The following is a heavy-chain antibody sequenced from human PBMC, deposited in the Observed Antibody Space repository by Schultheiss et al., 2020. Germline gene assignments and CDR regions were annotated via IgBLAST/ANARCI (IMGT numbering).Heavy chain of an antibody. Sequence: GGSLRLSCAASGFTFSSYAMHWVRQAPGKGLEYVSAISSNGGSTYYANSVKGRFTISRDNSKNTLYLQMGSLRAEDMAVYYCARAPIYHCSGGSCYSIFGDAFDIWGQGTMVTVSS. CDR1: GFTFSSYA. D-gene: IGHD2-15*01. V-gene: IGHV3-64*01. CDR3: ARAPIYHCSGGSCYSIFGDAFDI. CDR2: ISSNGGST. J-gene: IGHJ3*02.